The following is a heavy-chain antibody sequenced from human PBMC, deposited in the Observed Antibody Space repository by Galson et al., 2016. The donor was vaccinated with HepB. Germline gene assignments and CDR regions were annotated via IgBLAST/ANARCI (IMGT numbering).Heavy chain of an antibody. V-gene: IGHV3-30-3*01. D-gene: IGHD5-18*01. CDR2: ISYDGTNK. CDR1: GFTYDNYP. Sequence: SLRLSCAASGFTYDNYPMHWVRQAPGKGLEWVALISYDGTNKYYADSVKGRFTISRDNSKNTLYLQMNSLKPDDTATFYCARDWGFGSSYGYLYIYWYLDLWGRGTLVTVSS. J-gene: IGHJ2*01. CDR3: ARDWGFGSSYGYLYIYWYLDL.